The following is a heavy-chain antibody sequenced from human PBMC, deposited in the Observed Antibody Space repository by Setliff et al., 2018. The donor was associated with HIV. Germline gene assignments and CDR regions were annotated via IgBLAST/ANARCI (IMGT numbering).Heavy chain of an antibody. D-gene: IGHD2-21*02. V-gene: IGHV4-61*02. CDR3: AGITVVTPYYFDY. Sequence: SETLSLTCTVSGGSFSSGIYYWSWFRQPAGNGLEWIGRIYTSGSTNYNPSLKSRATISIDTSKNQFSLKLNSVTAADTAVYYCAGITVVTPYYFDYWGQGTLVTVSS. CDR1: GGSFSSGIYY. J-gene: IGHJ4*02. CDR2: IYTSGST.